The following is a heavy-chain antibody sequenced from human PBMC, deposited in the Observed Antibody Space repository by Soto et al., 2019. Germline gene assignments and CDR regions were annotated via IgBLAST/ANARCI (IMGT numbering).Heavy chain of an antibody. CDR1: GFIFSTYS. Sequence: GGSLRLSCAASGFIFSTYSMNWVRQAPGKGLEWVSYISFSSSTIFYADSVRGRFTISRGNAKNSLYLQMNTLRDEDTAVYYCPRHHVYGSRWYGSVGYYYGMVVGGQGTTVNVS. CDR2: ISFSSSTI. V-gene: IGHV3-48*02. CDR3: PRHHVYGSRWYGSVGYYYGMVV. D-gene: IGHD6-13*01. J-gene: IGHJ6*02.